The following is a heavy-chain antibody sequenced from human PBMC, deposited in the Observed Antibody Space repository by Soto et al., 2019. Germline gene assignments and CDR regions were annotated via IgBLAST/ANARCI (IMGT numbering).Heavy chain of an antibody. CDR3: ARGVGGYAFYYYYMDV. CDR2: IIPILGIA. Sequence: QVQLVQSGAEVKKPGSSVKVSCKASGGTFSSYTISWVRQAPGQGLEWMGRIIPILGIANYAKKFQGRVTITADKSTSTAYMELSSLRSEDTAVYYCARGVGGYAFYYYYMDVWGKGTTVTVSS. CDR1: GGTFSSYT. J-gene: IGHJ6*03. D-gene: IGHD5-12*01. V-gene: IGHV1-69*02.